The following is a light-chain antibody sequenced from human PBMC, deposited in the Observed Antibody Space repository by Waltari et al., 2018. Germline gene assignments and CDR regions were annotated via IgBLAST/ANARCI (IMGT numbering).Light chain of an antibody. V-gene: IGLV2-8*01. CDR1: NSDVGAYNY. Sequence: QSVLTQPPSATGSPGQSVTISCTGTNSDVGAYNYVSWYQQHPGKVPHLLFYEVTKRPSGVPDRFSGSKSGNTASLTVSGLQADDEADYYCSSYAHNNHFVFGTGTKVTVL. J-gene: IGLJ1*01. CDR2: EVT. CDR3: SSYAHNNHFV.